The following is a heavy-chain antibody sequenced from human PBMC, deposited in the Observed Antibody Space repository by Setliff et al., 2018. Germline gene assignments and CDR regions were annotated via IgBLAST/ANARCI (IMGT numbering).Heavy chain of an antibody. CDR1: DGSFSDYY. D-gene: IGHD3-10*01. Sequence: PSETLSLTCAVYDGSFSDYYWSWIRQPPGKGLEWIGEINHYGSTKYKSSLKSRVTISVDTSKNQFSLKLNSVTAADTAVYYCARRWNFGPYGSGIHDGFDMWGQETMVTVSS. V-gene: IGHV4-34*01. CDR2: INHYGST. CDR3: ARRWNFGPYGSGIHDGFDM. J-gene: IGHJ3*02.